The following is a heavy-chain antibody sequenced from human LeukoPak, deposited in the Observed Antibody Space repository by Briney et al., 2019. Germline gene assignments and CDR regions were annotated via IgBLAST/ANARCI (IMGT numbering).Heavy chain of an antibody. CDR1: GGSISSYY. Sequence: PSETLSLTCTVSGGSISSYYWSWIRQPPGKGLEWIGYIYYGGSTNYNPSLKSRVTISVDTSKNQFSLKLSSVTAADTAVYYCARVDGIAVADEGYFDYWGQGTLVTVSS. CDR3: ARVDGIAVADEGYFDY. V-gene: IGHV4-59*01. CDR2: IYYGGST. J-gene: IGHJ4*02. D-gene: IGHD6-19*01.